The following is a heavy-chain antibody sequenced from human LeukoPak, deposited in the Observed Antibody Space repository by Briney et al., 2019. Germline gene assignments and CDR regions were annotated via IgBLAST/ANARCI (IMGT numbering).Heavy chain of an antibody. J-gene: IGHJ4*02. CDR1: GFTFSSYS. CDR2: ISSSSSSYI. D-gene: IGHD2-15*01. V-gene: IGHV3-21*01. CDR3: ARGSVVVVAAGYVDY. Sequence: PGGSLRLSCAASGFTFSSYSMNWVRQAPGKGLEWVSSISSSSSSYIYYADSVKGRFTISRDNAKNSLYLQMNSLRAEDTAVYYCARGSVVVVAAGYVDYWGQGTLVTVSS.